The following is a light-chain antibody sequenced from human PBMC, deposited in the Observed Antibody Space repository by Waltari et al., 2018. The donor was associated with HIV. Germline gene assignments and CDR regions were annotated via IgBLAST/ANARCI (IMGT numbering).Light chain of an antibody. J-gene: IGLJ2*01. CDR1: SSNIGSNS. Sequence: QSVLTQPPSASGTPGQRVTISCSGGSSNIGSNSVHWYQQLPGTAPRPLLYSTNQRPSRVPDRFSGSNSGTSASLAISGLQSEDEADYYCATWDDTLNGVIFGGGTKLTVL. CDR2: STN. CDR3: ATWDDTLNGVI. V-gene: IGLV1-44*01.